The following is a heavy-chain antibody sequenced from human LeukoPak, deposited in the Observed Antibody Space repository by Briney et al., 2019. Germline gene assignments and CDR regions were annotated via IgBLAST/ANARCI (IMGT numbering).Heavy chain of an antibody. J-gene: IGHJ3*02. V-gene: IGHV3-9*01. CDR1: GFTFNDYA. CDR2: ISWNSGSI. D-gene: IGHD3-22*01. Sequence: GGSLRLSCTGSGFTFNDYAMHWVRQAPGKGLEWVSGISWNSGSIGYADSVKGRFTISRDNAKNSLYLQMNSLRAEDTALYYCAKASRSGYDSSGYRLGYDAFGIWGQGTMVTVSS. CDR3: AKASRSGYDSSGYRLGYDAFGI.